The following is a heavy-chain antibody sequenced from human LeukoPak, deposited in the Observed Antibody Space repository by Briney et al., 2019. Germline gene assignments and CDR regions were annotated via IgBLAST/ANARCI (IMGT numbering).Heavy chain of an antibody. V-gene: IGHV3-30*02. CDR1: GFGFSGYG. CDR3: APSILGVAPPGGGANY. D-gene: IGHD3-3*01. Sequence: GGSLSLSCAASGFGFSGYGMHWVRQTPGKGLEWVAFIRYDGSTKDYADSVRGRFTISRDNSKNTLYLQMNSLRDEDTAVYYCAPSILGVAPPGGGANYWGQGTLVTVSS. J-gene: IGHJ4*02. CDR2: IRYDGSTK.